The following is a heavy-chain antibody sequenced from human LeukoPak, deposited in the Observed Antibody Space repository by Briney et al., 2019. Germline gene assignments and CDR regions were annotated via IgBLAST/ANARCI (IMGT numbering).Heavy chain of an antibody. D-gene: IGHD3-10*01. Sequence: GGSLRLSCAASGFTFSTYWMSWVRQAPGKGLEWVANIKPDGSEKYYVDSVEGRFTISRDNAKNSLYLQMNSLRAEDTAVYYCASAFAFDIWGQGTMVTVSS. CDR2: IKPDGSEK. CDR3: ASAFAFDI. CDR1: GFTFSTYW. J-gene: IGHJ3*02. V-gene: IGHV3-7*01.